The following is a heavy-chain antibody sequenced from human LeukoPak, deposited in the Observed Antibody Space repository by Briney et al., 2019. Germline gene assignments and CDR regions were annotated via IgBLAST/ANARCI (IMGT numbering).Heavy chain of an antibody. V-gene: IGHV3-43*01. CDR1: GFTFYDYT. J-gene: IGHJ6*04. CDR3: ARDKRKGGGDYEGTDV. Sequence: GGSLRLSCAASGFTFYDYTMHWVRQAPGKGLEWVSLISGDGGSPYYADSVKGRFTISRDNAKNSLYMQMNSLRAEDMGVYYCARDKRKGGGDYEGTDVWGKGTTVTVSS. CDR2: ISGDGGSP. D-gene: IGHD2-21*01.